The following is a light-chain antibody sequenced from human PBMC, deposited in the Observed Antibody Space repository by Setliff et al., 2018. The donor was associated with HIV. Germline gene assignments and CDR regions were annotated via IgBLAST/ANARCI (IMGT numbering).Light chain of an antibody. J-gene: IGLJ1*01. CDR2: EGN. CDR3: CSFAGSSTSV. CDR1: SSDVGGYYS. Sequence: PASVSGSPGQSITISCTGISSDVGGYYSVSWYQQHPGKAPKLIIYEGNKRPSGVSTRFSGSKSGNTASLTISGLQAEDEADYYCCSFAGSSTSVFGTGTKVTVL. V-gene: IGLV2-23*01.